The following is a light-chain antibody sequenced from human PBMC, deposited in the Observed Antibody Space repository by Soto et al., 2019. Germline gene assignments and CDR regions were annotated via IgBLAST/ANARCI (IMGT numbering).Light chain of an antibody. CDR3: SSYTSSSTLYV. V-gene: IGLV2-18*02. Sequence: QSVVTQPPSVSGSPGQSVTISCTGTSSDVGSYNRVSWYQQPPGTAPNLMIYEVSNRPSGVPDRFSGSKSANTASLTISGLQAEDEADYYCSSYTSSSTLYVFGTGTKVTVL. CDR2: EVS. J-gene: IGLJ1*01. CDR1: SSDVGSYNR.